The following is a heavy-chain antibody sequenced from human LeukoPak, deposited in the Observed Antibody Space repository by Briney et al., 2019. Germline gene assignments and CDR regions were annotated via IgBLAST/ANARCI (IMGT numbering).Heavy chain of an antibody. J-gene: IGHJ4*02. CDR3: ARGQTYYDFWSGYLRLYYFDY. Sequence: PSETLSLTCTVSGGSISNGDHYWSWIRQHPGKGLEWIGHIYYSGSTYYNPSLKSRGIISVETSKNQFSLKLSSVTAADTAVYYCARGQTYYDFWSGYLRLYYFDYWGQGTLVTVSS. D-gene: IGHD3-3*01. CDR2: IYYSGST. CDR1: GGSISNGDHY. V-gene: IGHV4-31*03.